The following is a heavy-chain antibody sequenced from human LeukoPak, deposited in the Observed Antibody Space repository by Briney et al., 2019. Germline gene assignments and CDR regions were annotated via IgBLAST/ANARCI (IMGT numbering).Heavy chain of an antibody. CDR2: IYYSGST. D-gene: IGHD6-13*01. Sequence: SETLSLTCTVSGGTISSYYWSWIRQPPGKGLEWIGYIYYSGSTNYNPSLRSRVTISVDTSKNQFSLKLSSVTAADTAVYYCARHWSWQQLPSFDPRGQGTLVTVSS. CDR3: ARHWSWQQLPSFDP. CDR1: GGTISSYY. J-gene: IGHJ5*02. V-gene: IGHV4-59*08.